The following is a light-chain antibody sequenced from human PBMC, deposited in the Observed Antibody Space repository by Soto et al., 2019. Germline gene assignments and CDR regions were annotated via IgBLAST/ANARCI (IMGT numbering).Light chain of an antibody. Sequence: QSVLTQSPSASGTPGQRVTISCSGSSSNLGSNFVFWYQQLPGAAPKLLISRNNERPSGVPARFSGSKSGTSASLAISGLRSEDEADYHCAAWDDSLSGVVFGGGTQLTVL. CDR2: RNN. V-gene: IGLV1-47*01. J-gene: IGLJ3*02. CDR1: SSNLGSNF. CDR3: AAWDDSLSGVV.